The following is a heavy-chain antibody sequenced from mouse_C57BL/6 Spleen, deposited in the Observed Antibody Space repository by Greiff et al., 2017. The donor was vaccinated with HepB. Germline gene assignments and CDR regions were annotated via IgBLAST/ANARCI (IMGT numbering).Heavy chain of an antibody. CDR2: IDPSDSYT. CDR3: ARLHDY. CDR1: GYTFTSYW. J-gene: IGHJ2*01. V-gene: IGHV1-50*01. Sequence: QVQLQQSGAELVKPGASVKLSCKASGYTFTSYWMQWVKQRPGQGLEWIGEIDPSDSYTNYNQKFKGKATLTVDTSSSTAYMQLSSLTSEDSAVYYCARLHDYWGQGTTLTVSS.